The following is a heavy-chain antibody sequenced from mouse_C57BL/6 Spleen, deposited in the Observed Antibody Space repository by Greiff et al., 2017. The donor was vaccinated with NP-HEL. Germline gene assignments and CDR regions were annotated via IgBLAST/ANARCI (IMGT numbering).Heavy chain of an antibody. CDR3: ALYYYGSYWYFDV. Sequence: VQLQQSVAELVRPGASVKLSCTASGFNIKNTYMHWVKQRPEQGLEWIGRIDPANGNTKYAPKFQGQATITADTSSNTAYLQLSSLTSEDTAIYYCALYYYGSYWYFDVWGTGTTVTVSS. D-gene: IGHD1-1*01. J-gene: IGHJ1*03. V-gene: IGHV14-3*01. CDR2: IDPANGNT. CDR1: GFNIKNTY.